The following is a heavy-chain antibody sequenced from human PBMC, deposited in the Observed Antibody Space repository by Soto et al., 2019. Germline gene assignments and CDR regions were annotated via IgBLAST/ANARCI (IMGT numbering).Heavy chain of an antibody. D-gene: IGHD6-6*01. CDR1: GGSVSRGSYS. V-gene: IGHV4-61*01. CDR3: ARVGVRLGRIAARPQADPYYYAMDV. J-gene: IGHJ6*02. Sequence: QVQLQESGPGLVKPSETLSLTCTVSGGSVSRGSYSWSWIRQPPGKGLEWIGYIYNSGGTNYNPSLKSRVTISVDTSKNQFSLKLSSVTAADTAVYYCARVGVRLGRIAARPQADPYYYAMDVWGQGTTVTVSS. CDR2: IYNSGGT.